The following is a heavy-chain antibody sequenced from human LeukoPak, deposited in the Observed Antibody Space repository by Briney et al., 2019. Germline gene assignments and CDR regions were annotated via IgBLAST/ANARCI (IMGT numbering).Heavy chain of an antibody. Sequence: GGSLRLSCAASGFTFSSYAMHWVRQAPGKGLEWVAVISYDGSNKYYADSVKGRFTISRDNSKNTLYLQMNSLRAEDTAVYYCARVLRFLEWFFDYWGQGTLVTVSS. CDR3: ARVLRFLEWFFDY. CDR1: GFTFSSYA. CDR2: ISYDGSNK. D-gene: IGHD3-3*01. V-gene: IGHV3-30-3*01. J-gene: IGHJ4*02.